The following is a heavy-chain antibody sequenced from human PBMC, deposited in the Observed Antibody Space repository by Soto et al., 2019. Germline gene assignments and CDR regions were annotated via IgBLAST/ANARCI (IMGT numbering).Heavy chain of an antibody. J-gene: IGHJ5*02. CDR1: GFTFSSYA. V-gene: IGHV3-23*01. CDR3: AKDGGATDIVVVVAATNWFDP. CDR2: ISGSGGST. Sequence: GGSLRLSCAASGFTFSSYAMSWVRQAPWKGLEWVSAISGSGGSTYYADSVKGRFTISRDNSKNTLYLQMNSLRAEDTAVYYCAKDGGATDIVVVVAATNWFDPWGRGTLVTVSS. D-gene: IGHD2-15*01.